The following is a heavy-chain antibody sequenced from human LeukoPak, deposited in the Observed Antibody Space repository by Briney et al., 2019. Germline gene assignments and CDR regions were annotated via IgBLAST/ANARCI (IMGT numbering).Heavy chain of an antibody. Sequence: SETLSLTCAVYGGSFSGYYWSWIRQPPGKGLEWIGEINHSGSTNYNPSPKSRVTISVDTSKNQFSLKLSSVTAADTAVYYCARVGRHYGDYVRAHFGWFDPWGQGTLVTVSS. CDR3: ARVGRHYGDYVRAHFGWFDP. D-gene: IGHD4-17*01. J-gene: IGHJ5*02. CDR2: INHSGST. CDR1: GGSFSGYY. V-gene: IGHV4-34*01.